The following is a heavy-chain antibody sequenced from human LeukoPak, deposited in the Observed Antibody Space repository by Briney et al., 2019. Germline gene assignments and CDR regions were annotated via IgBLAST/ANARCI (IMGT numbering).Heavy chain of an antibody. CDR2: TYYRSKWYN. V-gene: IGHV6-1*01. CDR3: ARERAQYNWFDP. J-gene: IGHJ5*02. Sequence: SQTLSLTCAISGDSVSSNSAAWNWIRPSPSRGLEWLGRTYYRSKWYNDYAVSVKSRITINPDTSKNQFSLQLNSVTPEDTSVYYCARERAQYNWFDPWGQGTLVTVSS. CDR1: GDSVSSNSAA.